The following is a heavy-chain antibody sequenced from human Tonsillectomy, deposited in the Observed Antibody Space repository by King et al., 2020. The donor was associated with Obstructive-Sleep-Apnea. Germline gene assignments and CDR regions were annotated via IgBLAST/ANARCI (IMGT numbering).Heavy chain of an antibody. CDR2: IYYSGST. CDR1: GGSISSSGYY. D-gene: IGHD6-13*01. J-gene: IGHJ4*02. Sequence: LQLQESGPGLVKPSETLSLTCTVSGGSISSSGYYWGWIRQPPGKGLEWIGSIYYSGSTYYNPSLKSRVTISVDTSKNQFSLKLTSVTAADTAVYYCARVPLQYTNSFNWGQGTLVTVSS. V-gene: IGHV4-39*07. CDR3: ARVPLQYTNSFN.